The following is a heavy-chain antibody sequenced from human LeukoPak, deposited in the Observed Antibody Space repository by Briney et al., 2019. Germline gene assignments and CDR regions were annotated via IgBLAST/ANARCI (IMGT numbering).Heavy chain of an antibody. Sequence: GGSLRLSCAASGFTVSSNYMSWVRQAPGKGLEWVSVIYSGGGTYYADSVKGRFTISRDNSKNTLYLQMNSLRAEDTAVYYCARAPYYYDSSSYLYYYGMDVWGQGTTVTVSS. CDR2: IYSGGGT. J-gene: IGHJ6*02. CDR1: GFTVSSNY. D-gene: IGHD3-22*01. CDR3: ARAPYYYDSSSYLYYYGMDV. V-gene: IGHV3-53*01.